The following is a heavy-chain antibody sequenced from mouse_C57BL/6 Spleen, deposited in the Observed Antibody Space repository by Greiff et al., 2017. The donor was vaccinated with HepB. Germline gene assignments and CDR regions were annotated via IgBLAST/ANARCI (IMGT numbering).Heavy chain of an antibody. CDR2: INPSSGYT. V-gene: IGHV1-4*01. CDR3: ARDGANSYYFDY. D-gene: IGHD4-1*01. CDR1: GYTFTSYT. J-gene: IGHJ2*01. Sequence: QVQLQQSGAELARPGASVKMSCKASGYTFTSYTMHWVKQRPGQGLEWIGYINPSSGYTKYNQKFKDKATLTADKSSSTAYMHLSSLTSEDSAVYYCARDGANSYYFDYWGQGTTLTVSS.